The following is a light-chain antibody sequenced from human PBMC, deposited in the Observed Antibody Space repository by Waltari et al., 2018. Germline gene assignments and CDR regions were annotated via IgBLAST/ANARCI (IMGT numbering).Light chain of an antibody. V-gene: IGLV3-25*02. CDR3: QSADTTGDYYV. CDR1: TLSKQY. Sequence: SYELTQPPPVSVSPGQTARYTCSGDTLSKQYAYWYQHRPGQAPVMLIYKDTERASGIPERFAGSSSGTTVTLTISGVQAEDEADYYCQSADTTGDYYVFGTGSRVSVL. J-gene: IGLJ1*01. CDR2: KDT.